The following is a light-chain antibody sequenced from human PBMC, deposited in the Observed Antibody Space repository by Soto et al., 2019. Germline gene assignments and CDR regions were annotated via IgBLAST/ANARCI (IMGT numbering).Light chain of an antibody. CDR3: QQYGSSPLT. CDR1: QSVSSN. Sequence: EIVMTQSPATLSVSPRERATLSCRASQSVSSNFAWYQQKPGQAPRLLIYDASNRATGIPDRFSGSGSGTDFTLTISRLEPEDFAVYYCQQYGSSPLTFGGGTKVDI. V-gene: IGKV3-20*01. J-gene: IGKJ4*01. CDR2: DAS.